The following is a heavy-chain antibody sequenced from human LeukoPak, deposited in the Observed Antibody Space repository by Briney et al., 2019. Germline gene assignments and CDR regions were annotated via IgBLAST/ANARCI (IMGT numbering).Heavy chain of an antibody. Sequence: GGSLRLSCAASGFTFTTYWMHWVRQAPGKGLVWVSHINSDGSITSYADSVKGRFTISRGNAKNTLYLQMNSLRAEDTAVYHCARDAVDTANAVWGQGTTVTVSS. J-gene: IGHJ6*02. CDR2: INSDGSIT. CDR1: GFTFTTYW. D-gene: IGHD5-18*01. V-gene: IGHV3-74*01. CDR3: ARDAVDTANAV.